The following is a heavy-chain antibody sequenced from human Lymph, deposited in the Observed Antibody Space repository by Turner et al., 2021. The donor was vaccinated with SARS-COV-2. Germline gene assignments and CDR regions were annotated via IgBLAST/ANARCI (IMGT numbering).Heavy chain of an antibody. V-gene: IGHV4-39*01. CDR2: FFYSGST. D-gene: IGHD1-26*01. Sequence: QLQLQESGPGLVKPSETLSLPCTVSGGSISSSSYYWGWLRQPPGKGLEWIGNFFYSGSTYYNPSLKSRVTISEDTSKNQFSLKLTSVTAADTAVYYCGVGPTRWYFQHWGQGTLVTVSS. J-gene: IGHJ1*01. CDR1: GGSISSSSYY. CDR3: GVGPTRWYFQH.